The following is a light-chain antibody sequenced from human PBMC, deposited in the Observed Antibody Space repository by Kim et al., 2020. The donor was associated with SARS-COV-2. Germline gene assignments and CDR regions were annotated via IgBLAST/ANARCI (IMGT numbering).Light chain of an antibody. J-gene: IGLJ2*01. CDR1: SLRSYY. V-gene: IGLV3-19*01. Sequence: SSELTQDPAVSVALGQTVRITCQGDSLRSYYASWYQQKPGQAPVLVIYGKNNRPSGIPDRFSGSSSGNTASLTITGAQAEDEADYYCNSRDSSGNHLRVFGGGTHLTVL. CDR2: GKN. CDR3: NSRDSSGNHLRV.